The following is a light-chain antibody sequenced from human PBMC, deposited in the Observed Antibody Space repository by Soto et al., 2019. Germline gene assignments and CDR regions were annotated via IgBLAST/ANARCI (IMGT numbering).Light chain of an antibody. Sequence: QSALTQPASVSGSPGQSITISCSGTSSDVGGYNYVSWYQQHPGKAPKLMIYDVSNRPSGVSNRFSGSKSGNTASLTISGLQPEDEADYYCSSYTSADTHVVFGGGTKLTVL. J-gene: IGLJ2*01. CDR3: SSYTSADTHVV. CDR1: SSDVGGYNY. CDR2: DVS. V-gene: IGLV2-14*03.